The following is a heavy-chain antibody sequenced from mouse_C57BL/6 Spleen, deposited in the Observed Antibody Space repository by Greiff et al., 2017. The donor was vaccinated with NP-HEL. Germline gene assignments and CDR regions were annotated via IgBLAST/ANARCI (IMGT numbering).Heavy chain of an antibody. CDR1: GYAFSSSW. Sequence: QVQLQQSGPELVKPGASVKISCKASGYAFSSSWMNWVKQRPGQGLEWIGRIYPGDGDTNYNGKFKGKATLTADKSSSTAYMQLSSLTSEDSAVYFCARSRITKVVFDYWGQGTTLTVSS. D-gene: IGHD1-1*01. J-gene: IGHJ2*01. CDR3: ARSRITKVVFDY. CDR2: IYPGDGDT. V-gene: IGHV1-82*01.